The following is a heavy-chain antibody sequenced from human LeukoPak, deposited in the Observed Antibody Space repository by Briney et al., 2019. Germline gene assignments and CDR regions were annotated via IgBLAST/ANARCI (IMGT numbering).Heavy chain of an antibody. D-gene: IGHD6-19*01. V-gene: IGHV1-18*01. CDR1: GYTFTSYG. CDR2: ISPYTGNT. J-gene: IGHJ4*02. Sequence: GASVKVSCKASGYTFTSYGISWVRQAPGQGLEWMGWISPYTGNTNYAQNLQGRVTMTTDTSTTTAYMELRGLTYDDTAIYYCARDLAGIAVTADWGQGTLVTVSS. CDR3: ARDLAGIAVTAD.